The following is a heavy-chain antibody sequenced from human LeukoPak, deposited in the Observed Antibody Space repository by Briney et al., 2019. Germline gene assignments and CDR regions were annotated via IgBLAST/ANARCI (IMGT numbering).Heavy chain of an antibody. Sequence: GATVKISCKVSGYTFTDYYMHWVQQAPGKGLEWMGLVDPEDGETIYAEKFQGRVTIPADTSTDTAYMELSSLRSEDTAVYYCATVDTAMVNGVDYWGQGTLVTVSS. CDR2: VDPEDGET. V-gene: IGHV1-69-2*01. CDR1: GYTFTDYY. J-gene: IGHJ4*02. D-gene: IGHD5-18*01. CDR3: ATVDTAMVNGVDY.